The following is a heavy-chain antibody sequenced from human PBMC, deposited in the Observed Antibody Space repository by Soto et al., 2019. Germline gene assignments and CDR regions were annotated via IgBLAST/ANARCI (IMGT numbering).Heavy chain of an antibody. V-gene: IGHV1-69*06. CDR2: IIPIFGTA. J-gene: IGHJ4*02. CDR3: ARGHPYGSGSYSPWYYFDY. D-gene: IGHD3-10*01. Sequence: GASVKVSCKASGGTFSSYAISCVRQAPGQGLEWMGGIIPIFGTANYAQKFQGRVTITADKSTSTAYMELSSLRSEDTAVYYCARGHPYGSGSYSPWYYFDYWGQGTLVTVSS. CDR1: GGTFSSYA.